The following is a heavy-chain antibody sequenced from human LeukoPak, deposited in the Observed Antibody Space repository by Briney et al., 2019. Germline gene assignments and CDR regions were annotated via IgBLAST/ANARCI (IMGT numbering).Heavy chain of an antibody. CDR1: GYTFTRYA. V-gene: IGHV7-4-1*02. CDR2: INTNTGNP. Sequence: ASVKVSCKASGYTFTRYAMNWVRQAPGQGLEWMGWINTNTGNPTYAQGFTGRFVFSLDTSVSTAYLQISSLKAEDTAVYYCAREIAVAGALSYYYYYGMDVWGQGTTVTVSS. J-gene: IGHJ6*02. D-gene: IGHD6-19*01. CDR3: AREIAVAGALSYYYYYGMDV.